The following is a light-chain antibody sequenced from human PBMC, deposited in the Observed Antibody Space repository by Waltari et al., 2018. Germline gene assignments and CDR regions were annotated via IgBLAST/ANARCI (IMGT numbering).Light chain of an antibody. CDR3: YSSDSTGLRV. Sequence: SYELTQPPSVSVSPGQTARITCSGHELPRKYAYWFQQKSGQAPRLVIYEDTKRPSGIPGRFSGSSSGTVATLIITGAQVDDEADYYCYSSDSTGLRVFGGGTTVVVL. J-gene: IGLJ1*01. V-gene: IGLV3-10*01. CDR2: EDT. CDR1: ELPRKY.